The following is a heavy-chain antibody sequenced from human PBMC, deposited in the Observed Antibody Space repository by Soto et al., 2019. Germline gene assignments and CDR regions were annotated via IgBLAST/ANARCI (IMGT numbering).Heavy chain of an antibody. Sequence: SETLSLTCTVSGGSISSDYYYWSWIRQPPGRGLEWIGYIYYSGRTAYNPSLKSRIIISIDTSKNQFSLSLNSLNAADTAVYYCAGELSNSPEYFDFWGLGTLVTVPQ. V-gene: IGHV4-30-4*01. J-gene: IGHJ4*02. CDR1: GGSISSDYYY. D-gene: IGHD6-6*01. CDR3: AGELSNSPEYFDF. CDR2: IYYSGRT.